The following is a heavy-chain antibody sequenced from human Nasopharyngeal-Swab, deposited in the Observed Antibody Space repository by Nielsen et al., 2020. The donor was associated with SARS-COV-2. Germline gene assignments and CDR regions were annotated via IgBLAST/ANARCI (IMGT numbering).Heavy chain of an antibody. CDR2: IKSETDGATT. Sequence: GGSLRLSCAASGFIFSDAWMSWVRQAPGKGLEWVGRIKSETDGATTDYAAPVKGRFTISRDDSENTLYLQMNSLKTEDTAVHYCATGVAAGPVDYWGQGTLVTVSS. V-gene: IGHV3-15*01. J-gene: IGHJ4*02. CDR3: ATGVAAGPVDY. D-gene: IGHD6-13*01. CDR1: GFIFSDAW.